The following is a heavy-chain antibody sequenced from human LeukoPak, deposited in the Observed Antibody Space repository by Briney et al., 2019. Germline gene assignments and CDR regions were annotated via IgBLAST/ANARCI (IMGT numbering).Heavy chain of an antibody. CDR1: GFTFISYS. CDR3: ASQGAGAFDY. Sequence: GGSLRLSCAASGFTFISYSMNWVRQAPGKGLEWVSSISSSSSYIYYADSVKGRFTISRDNAKNSLYLQMNSLRAEDTAVYYCASQGAGAFDYWGQGTLVTVSS. J-gene: IGHJ4*02. D-gene: IGHD1-26*01. CDR2: ISSSSSYI. V-gene: IGHV3-21*01.